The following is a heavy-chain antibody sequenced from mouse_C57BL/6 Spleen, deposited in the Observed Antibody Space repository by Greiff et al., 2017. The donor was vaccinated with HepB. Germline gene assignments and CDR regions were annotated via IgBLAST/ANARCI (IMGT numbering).Heavy chain of an antibody. CDR2: INYDGSST. V-gene: IGHV5-16*01. Sequence: EVKLMESEGGLVQPGSSMKLSCTASGFTFSDYYMAWVRQVPEKGLEWVANINYDGSSTYYLDSLKSRFIISRDNAKNILYLQMSSLKSEDTATYYCARDGDTYFDVWGTGTTVTVSS. CDR3: ARDGDTYFDV. J-gene: IGHJ1*03. CDR1: GFTFSDYY. D-gene: IGHD3-2*01.